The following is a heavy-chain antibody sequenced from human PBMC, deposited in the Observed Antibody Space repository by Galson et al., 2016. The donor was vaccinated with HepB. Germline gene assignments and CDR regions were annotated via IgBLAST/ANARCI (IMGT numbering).Heavy chain of an antibody. CDR3: ARWSGSSWFDP. Sequence: SLRLSCAASGFTFSHYAIHWVRQAPSKGLEWVALIYYGGSNYADSVKGRFTVSRDNSRKMSFLQMYSLRVEDTAVYYCARWSGSSWFDPWGQGTLVTVSS. CDR2: IYYGGS. D-gene: IGHD3-3*01. J-gene: IGHJ5*02. CDR1: GFTFSHYA. V-gene: IGHV3-30-3*01.